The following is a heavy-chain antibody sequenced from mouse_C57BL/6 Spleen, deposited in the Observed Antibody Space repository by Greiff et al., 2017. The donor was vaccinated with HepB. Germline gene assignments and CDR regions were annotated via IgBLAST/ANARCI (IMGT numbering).Heavy chain of an antibody. CDR2: IDPSDSYT. Sequence: VQLQQSGAELVMPGASVKLSCKASGYTFTSYWMHWVKQRPGPGLEWIGEIDPSDSYTNYNQKFKGKSTLTVDKSSSTADMQLSSLTSEDSAVYYCARSTSYFYAMDYWGQGTSVTVSS. CDR3: ARSTSYFYAMDY. J-gene: IGHJ4*01. V-gene: IGHV1-69*01. CDR1: GYTFTSYW. D-gene: IGHD2-12*01.